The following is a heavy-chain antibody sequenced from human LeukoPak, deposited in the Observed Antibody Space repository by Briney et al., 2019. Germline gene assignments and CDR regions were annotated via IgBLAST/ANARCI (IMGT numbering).Heavy chain of an antibody. CDR1: GFTFSSYG. CDR3: AKDHPALQSYDSSGSPLGRYYFDY. J-gene: IGHJ4*02. D-gene: IGHD3-22*01. CDR2: IRYDGSNK. V-gene: IGHV3-30*02. Sequence: GGSLRLSCAASGFTFSSYGMHWVRQAPGKGLEWVAFIRYDGSNKYYADSVKGRFTISRDNSKNTLYLQMNSLRAEDTAVYYCAKDHPALQSYDSSGSPLGRYYFDYWGQGTLVTVSS.